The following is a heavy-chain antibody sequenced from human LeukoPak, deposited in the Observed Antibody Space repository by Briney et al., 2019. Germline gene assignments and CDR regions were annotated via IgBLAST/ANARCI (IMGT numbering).Heavy chain of an antibody. CDR1: GGSISSYY. V-gene: IGHV4-59*01. D-gene: IGHD3-16*02. Sequence: PSETLCLTCTVSGGSISSYYWSWIRQPPGKGLEWIGYIYYSGSTNYNPSLKSRVTISVDTSKNQFSLKLSSVTAADTAVYYCARDRGEDYVWGSYRLFDYWGQGTLVTVSS. CDR2: IYYSGST. CDR3: ARDRGEDYVWGSYRLFDY. J-gene: IGHJ4*02.